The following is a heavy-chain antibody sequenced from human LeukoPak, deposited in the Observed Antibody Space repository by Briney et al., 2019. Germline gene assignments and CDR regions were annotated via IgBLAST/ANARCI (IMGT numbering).Heavy chain of an antibody. Sequence: GGSLRLSCAASGFTFSSYAMHWVRQAPGKGLEWVAVISYDGSNKYYADSVKGRFTISRDNSKNTLYLQMNSLRAEDTAVYYCAGPAGYCDYWGQGTLVTVSS. CDR1: GFTFSSYA. V-gene: IGHV3-30-3*01. CDR3: AGPAGYCDY. CDR2: ISYDGSNK. D-gene: IGHD6-13*01. J-gene: IGHJ4*02.